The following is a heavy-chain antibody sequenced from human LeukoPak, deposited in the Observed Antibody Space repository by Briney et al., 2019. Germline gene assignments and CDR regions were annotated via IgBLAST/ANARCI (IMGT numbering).Heavy chain of an antibody. CDR3: ASPIGYCSGGTCSDWFDP. Sequence: GGSLRLSCAASGFTFDDYAMHWVRQVPGKGLEWVSLISGDGGSTYYADSVKGRFTISRDNSKNSLYLQMNSLRTEDTALYYCASPIGYCSGGTCSDWFDPWGQGTLATVSS. CDR1: GFTFDDYA. V-gene: IGHV3-43*02. D-gene: IGHD2-15*01. CDR2: ISGDGGST. J-gene: IGHJ5*02.